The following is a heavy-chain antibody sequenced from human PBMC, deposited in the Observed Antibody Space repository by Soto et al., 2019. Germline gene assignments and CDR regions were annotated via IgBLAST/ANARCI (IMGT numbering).Heavy chain of an antibody. CDR3: ARSRYGDYVYFDY. D-gene: IGHD4-17*01. Sequence: ASVKDSCKASGYTFTGYYMHWVRQAPGQGLEWMGWINPNSGGTNYAQKFQGWFTMNRDTSISTAYMELSRLRSDDTAVYFCARSRYGDYVYFDYWGQGTLVTVSS. CDR1: GYTFTGYY. CDR2: INPNSGGT. J-gene: IGHJ4*02. V-gene: IGHV1-2*04.